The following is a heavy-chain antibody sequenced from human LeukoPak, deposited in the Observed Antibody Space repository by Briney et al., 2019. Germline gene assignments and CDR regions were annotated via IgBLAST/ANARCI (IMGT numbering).Heavy chain of an antibody. CDR3: ARGPRGDI. Sequence: SETLSLTCTVSGCSISSSSYYWGWIRQPPGKGLEWIGCIYYSRSTYYNPSLKSRVTKSVDTSKNQFALKLSSVTAADTAVYCCARGPRGDIWGQGTMVTVSS. CDR1: GCSISSSSYY. CDR2: IYYSRST. D-gene: IGHD3-10*01. V-gene: IGHV4-39*06. J-gene: IGHJ3*02.